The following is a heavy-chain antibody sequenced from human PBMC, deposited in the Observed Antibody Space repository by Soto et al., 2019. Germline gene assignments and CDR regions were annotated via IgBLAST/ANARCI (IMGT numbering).Heavy chain of an antibody. CDR3: ANAGGGPAPFTWELPGL. CDR2: ITPSTGDV. D-gene: IGHD1-26*01. V-gene: IGHV1-45*02. Sequence: QMQLVQSGAEVKKTASSVKISCKASGFTFTYRYLHWVRQAPGQALEWMGWITPSTGDVNYPQKFQERVTITTDRSMSTVYMELTSLTSEDSAMYFCANAGGGPAPFTWELPGLWGPGTLVIVSS. J-gene: IGHJ4*02. CDR1: GFTFTYRY.